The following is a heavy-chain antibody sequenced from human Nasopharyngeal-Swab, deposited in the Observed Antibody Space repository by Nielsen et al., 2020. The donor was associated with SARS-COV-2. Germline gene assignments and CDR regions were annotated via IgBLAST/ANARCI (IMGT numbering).Heavy chain of an antibody. Sequence: GESLKISCAASGFTLSNAWMSWVRQAPGKGLEWVGRIKSKTDGGTTDYAAPVKGRFTISRDDSKNTLYLQMNSLKTEDTAVYYCTTDMTTVTTFWYFDLWGRGTLVTVSS. J-gene: IGHJ2*01. CDR3: TTDMTTVTTFWYFDL. V-gene: IGHV3-15*01. CDR2: IKSKTDGGTT. CDR1: GFTLSNAW. D-gene: IGHD4-11*01.